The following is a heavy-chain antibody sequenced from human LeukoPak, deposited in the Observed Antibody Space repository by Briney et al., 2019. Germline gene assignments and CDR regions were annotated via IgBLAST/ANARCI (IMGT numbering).Heavy chain of an antibody. D-gene: IGHD3-22*01. J-gene: IGHJ3*02. Sequence: SETPSLTCAVYGGSFSGYYWSWIRQPPGKGLEWIGEINHSGSTNYNPSLKSRVTISVDTSKNQFSLKLSSVTAADTAVYYCARGLRRYYYDSSGTGAFDIWGQGTMATVSS. V-gene: IGHV4-34*01. CDR3: ARGLRRYYYDSSGTGAFDI. CDR1: GGSFSGYY. CDR2: INHSGST.